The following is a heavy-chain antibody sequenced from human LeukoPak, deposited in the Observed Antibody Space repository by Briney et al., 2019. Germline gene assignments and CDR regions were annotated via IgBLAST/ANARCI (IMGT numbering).Heavy chain of an antibody. V-gene: IGHV4-39*07. J-gene: IGHJ3*02. CDR1: GGSISSNKYY. CDR2: MYYSGST. Sequence: SETLSLTCTASGGSISSNKYYWDWIRQPPGKGLEWTGSMYYSGSTYYNPSLKSRVTISVDTSKNQFSLRLSSVTAADTAVYYCARSLYYYGSDSFDIWGQGTMVTVSS. D-gene: IGHD3-10*01. CDR3: ARSLYYYGSDSFDI.